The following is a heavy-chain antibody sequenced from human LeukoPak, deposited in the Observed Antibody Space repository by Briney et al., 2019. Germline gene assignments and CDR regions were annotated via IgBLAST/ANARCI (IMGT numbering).Heavy chain of an antibody. D-gene: IGHD6-13*01. CDR1: GFTFSSYS. CDR2: ISTSSIYI. V-gene: IGHV3-21*01. J-gene: IGHJ6*03. CDR3: ATTRIADYYMDV. Sequence: GGSLRLSYAVSGFTFSSYSMNWVRQAPGKGLEWVSFISTSSIYIYYADSVKGRFTISRDNAKNSLYLQMNSLRAEDTAVYYCATTRIADYYMDVWGKGTTVTISS.